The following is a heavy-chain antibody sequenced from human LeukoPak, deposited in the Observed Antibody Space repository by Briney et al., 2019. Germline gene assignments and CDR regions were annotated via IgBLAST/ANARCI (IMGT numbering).Heavy chain of an antibody. J-gene: IGHJ4*02. CDR3: ARDFYHGHCAGLSCFLLDS. Sequence: ASVKVSCKASGSSFTRFGITWVRQAPGQGLEWMGWISALYGHTNYAQKFQGRVTMTTDTSTSTAYMELRSLRSDDTAVYYCARDFYHGHCAGLSCFLLDSWGQGALVIVSS. CDR2: ISALYGHT. CDR1: GSSFTRFG. D-gene: IGHD2-8*02. V-gene: IGHV1-18*01.